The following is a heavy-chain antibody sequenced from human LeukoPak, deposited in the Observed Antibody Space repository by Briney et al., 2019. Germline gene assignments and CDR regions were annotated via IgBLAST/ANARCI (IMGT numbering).Heavy chain of an antibody. D-gene: IGHD3-10*02. Sequence: GGSLRLSCAASGFTFSSYGMHWVRQAPGKGLEWVAVIWYDGSNKYYADSVKGRFTISRDNSKNTLYLQMNSLRAEDTAVYYCARLSSGSSLDYWGQGTLVTVSS. CDR3: ARLSSGSSLDY. CDR2: IWYDGSNK. V-gene: IGHV3-33*01. J-gene: IGHJ4*02. CDR1: GFTFSSYG.